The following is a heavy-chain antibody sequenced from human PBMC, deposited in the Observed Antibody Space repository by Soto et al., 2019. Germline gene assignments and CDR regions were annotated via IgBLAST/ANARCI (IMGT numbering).Heavy chain of an antibody. V-gene: IGHV1-58*01. J-gene: IGHJ6*02. Sequence: SVKVSCKASGFTFTSSAVQWVRQARGQRLEWIGWIVVGSGNTNYAQKFQERVTITRDMSTSTAYMELSSLRSEDTAVYYCAADFWSGYPSYGMDVWGQGTTVTVSS. CDR1: GFTFTSSA. D-gene: IGHD3-3*01. CDR2: IVVGSGNT. CDR3: AADFWSGYPSYGMDV.